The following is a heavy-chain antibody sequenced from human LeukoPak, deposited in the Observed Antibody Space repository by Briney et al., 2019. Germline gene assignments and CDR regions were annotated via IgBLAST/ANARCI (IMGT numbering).Heavy chain of an antibody. CDR3: AGDYRGYYFGY. CDR1: GFTFSSYA. Sequence: GGSLRLSCAASGFTFSSYAMSWVRQAPGKGLEWVSAISGSGGSTYYADSVKGRFTISRDNSKNTLYLQMNSLRAEDTAVYYCAGDYRGYYFGYWGQGTLVTVSS. V-gene: IGHV3-23*01. D-gene: IGHD4-11*01. J-gene: IGHJ4*02. CDR2: ISGSGGST.